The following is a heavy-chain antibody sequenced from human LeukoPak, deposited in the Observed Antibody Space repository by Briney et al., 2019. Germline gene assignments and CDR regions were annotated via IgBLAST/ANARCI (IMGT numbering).Heavy chain of an antibody. CDR2: IYNSGST. V-gene: IGHV4-38-2*01. CDR1: GYSITSGYY. D-gene: IGHD4-11*01. Sequence: SETLSLTCAVSGYSITSGYYWAWIRPPPGKGREWIGNIYNSGSTYYNASLKSRVTISVDTSKNQFSLKLSSVTAADTAVYYCARRYSNYFFDYWGQGTLVTVSS. CDR3: ARRYSNYFFDY. J-gene: IGHJ4*02.